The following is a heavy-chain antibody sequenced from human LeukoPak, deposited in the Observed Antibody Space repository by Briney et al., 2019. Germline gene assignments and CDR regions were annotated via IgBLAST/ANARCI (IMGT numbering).Heavy chain of an antibody. V-gene: IGHV3-48*01. CDR1: GFTFSSYS. CDR3: GKDSGYYYESSGYLGDY. D-gene: IGHD3-22*01. CDR2: ISSSSSTI. Sequence: AGGSLRLSWAASGFTFSSYSMNWVRPAPGKGLEWVSYISSSSSTIYYAASVKGRFTSSRDNAKNSLYLQMNGLRAEDTALYYCGKDSGYYYESSGYLGDYWGQGTLVTVSS. J-gene: IGHJ4*02.